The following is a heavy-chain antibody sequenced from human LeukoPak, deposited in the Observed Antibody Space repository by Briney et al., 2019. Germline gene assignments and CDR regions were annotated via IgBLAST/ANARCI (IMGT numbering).Heavy chain of an antibody. CDR1: GGSISSSCYY. V-gene: IGHV4-39*07. Sequence: SETLSLTCTISGGSISSSCYYWGWIRQPPGKGLEWIGSIYYTGSTNYNPSLKSRVTISVDTSKNQFSLKLSSVTAADTAVYYCARAYRYCSGGSCYVWFDPWGQGTLVTVSS. J-gene: IGHJ5*02. CDR2: IYYTGST. D-gene: IGHD2-15*01. CDR3: ARAYRYCSGGSCYVWFDP.